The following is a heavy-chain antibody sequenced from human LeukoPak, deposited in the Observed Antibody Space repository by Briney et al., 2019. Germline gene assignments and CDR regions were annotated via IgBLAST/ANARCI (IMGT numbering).Heavy chain of an antibody. V-gene: IGHV1-18*01. CDR3: ARVMYSSSWYDPYYYYYMDV. Sequence: GASVKVSCKASGYTFTSYGISWVRQAPGQGLEWMGWISAYNGNTNYAQKPQGRVTMTTDTSTSTAYMELRSLRSDDTAVYYCARVMYSSSWYDPYYYYYMDVWGKGTTVTVSS. CDR2: ISAYNGNT. J-gene: IGHJ6*03. CDR1: GYTFTSYG. D-gene: IGHD6-13*01.